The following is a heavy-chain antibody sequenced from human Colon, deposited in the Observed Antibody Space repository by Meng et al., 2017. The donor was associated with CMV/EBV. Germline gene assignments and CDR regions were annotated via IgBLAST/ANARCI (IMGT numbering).Heavy chain of an antibody. Sequence: VMLLEPGGGFVQPGGSLRLYFLGSGFTCSTYGMSWLRQAPGKGLEWVSGISRSGAYTHYADSVKGRFTISRDNSKNTLSLQMNSLRAEDTAVYYCAKVFQGYDWNPLDYWGQGALVTVSS. CDR2: ISRSGAYT. CDR1: GFTCSTYG. J-gene: IGHJ4*02. V-gene: IGHV3-23*01. D-gene: IGHD1-20*01. CDR3: AKVFQGYDWNPLDY.